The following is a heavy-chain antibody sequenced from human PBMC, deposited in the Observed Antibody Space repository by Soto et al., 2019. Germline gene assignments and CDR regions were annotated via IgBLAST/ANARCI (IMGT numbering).Heavy chain of an antibody. CDR3: TREQSDDNYFDP. CDR2: IYYSGGT. J-gene: IGHJ5*02. Sequence: SVTMSLTGPVAGCSISRYYLSWLRQHPGKGLEWIGYIYYSGGTNYNPSLKSRVTISLDKSKSQFSLRLISVTAADTAVYYCTREQSDDNYFDPWGQGTLVTVSS. D-gene: IGHD6-19*01. CDR1: GCSISRYY. V-gene: IGHV4-59*01.